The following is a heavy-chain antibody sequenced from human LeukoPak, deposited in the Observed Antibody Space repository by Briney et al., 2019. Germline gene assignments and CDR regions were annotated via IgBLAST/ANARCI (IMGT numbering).Heavy chain of an antibody. V-gene: IGHV4-59*08. Sequence: SDTLSLTCSVAGGSISSHYWRWIRQPPGKVLEWIGYIHYSGSTDYNPSLKSRVTISADTSRKQFSLNLNSVTAADTAVYFCARHYYDSSGYPNYFHYWGQGTLVSVSS. CDR3: ARHYYDSSGYPNYFHY. CDR2: IHYSGST. CDR1: GGSISSHY. D-gene: IGHD3-22*01. J-gene: IGHJ4*02.